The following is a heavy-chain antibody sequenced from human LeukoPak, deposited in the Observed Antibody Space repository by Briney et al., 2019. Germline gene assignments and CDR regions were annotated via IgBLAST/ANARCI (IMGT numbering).Heavy chain of an antibody. D-gene: IGHD2-21*01. CDR2: IYYSGST. J-gene: IGHJ4*02. CDR3: ARVRAYCDGDCYYLDY. CDR1: GGSISSGGYY. V-gene: IGHV4-31*03. Sequence: SETLSLTCTVSGGSISSGGYYWSWIRQHPGEGLEWIGYIYYSGSTYYNPSLKSRVTISVDTSKNQFSLKLSSVTAADTAVYYCARVRAYCDGDCYYLDYWGQGTLVTVSS.